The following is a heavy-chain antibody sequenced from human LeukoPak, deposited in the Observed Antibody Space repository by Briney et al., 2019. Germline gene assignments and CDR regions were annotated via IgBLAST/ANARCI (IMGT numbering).Heavy chain of an antibody. CDR3: ARDTGQLVSYYYGMDV. Sequence: SETLSLTCTVSGGSISSGGYYWSWIRQHPGKGLEWIGYIYYSGSTYYNPSLKSRVTMSVDTSKNQFSLKLSSVTAADTAVYYCARDTGQLVSYYYGMDVWGQGTTVTVSS. J-gene: IGHJ6*02. V-gene: IGHV4-31*03. CDR1: GGSISSGGYY. CDR2: IYYSGST. D-gene: IGHD6-6*01.